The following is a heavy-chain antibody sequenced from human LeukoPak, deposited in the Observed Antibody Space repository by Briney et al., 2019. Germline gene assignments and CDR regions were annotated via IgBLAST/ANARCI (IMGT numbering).Heavy chain of an antibody. V-gene: IGHV3-23*01. CDR1: GFTFSSYA. Sequence: GGSLRLSCAASGFTFSSYAMSWVRQAPGKGLQWVSTVHGSGGTTYYADSVKGRFTISRDNSKNTLYLQMDSLRAEDTAVYYCAKDQDSSGYPAKFDYWGQGTLVTVSS. J-gene: IGHJ4*02. D-gene: IGHD6-19*01. CDR3: AKDQDSSGYPAKFDY. CDR2: VHGSGGTT.